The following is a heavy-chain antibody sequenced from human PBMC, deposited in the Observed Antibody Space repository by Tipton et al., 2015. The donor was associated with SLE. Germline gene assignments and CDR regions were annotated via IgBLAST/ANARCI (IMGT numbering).Heavy chain of an antibody. J-gene: IGHJ4*02. CDR1: GGSFSGYC. V-gene: IGHV4-34*01. CDR2: INHSGST. D-gene: IGHD6-19*01. CDR3: ARGIGWLSLDY. Sequence: TLSLTCAVYGGSFSGYCWSWIRQPPGKGLEWIGEINHSGSTNYNPSLKSRVTISVDTSKNQFSLKLSSVTAADTAVYYCARGIGWLSLDYWGQGTLVTVSS.